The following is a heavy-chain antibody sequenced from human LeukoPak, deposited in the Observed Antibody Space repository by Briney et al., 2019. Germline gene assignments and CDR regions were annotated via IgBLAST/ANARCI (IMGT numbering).Heavy chain of an antibody. CDR3: ARGDFDY. V-gene: IGHV3-7*03. Sequence: GGSLRLSCAASGFTLSTYWMSGVRQAPGKGLEWVANMKADGSGKYYVDSVKGRFTISRDNAKNSLYLEMNSLRAEDTAVYYCARGDFDYWGQGILVTVSS. CDR1: GFTLSTYW. CDR2: MKADGSGK. J-gene: IGHJ4*02.